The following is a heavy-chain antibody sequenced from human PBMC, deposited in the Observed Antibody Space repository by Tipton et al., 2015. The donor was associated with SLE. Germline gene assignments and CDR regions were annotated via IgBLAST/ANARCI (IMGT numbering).Heavy chain of an antibody. CDR1: GGSFSGYY. D-gene: IGHD4/OR15-4a*01. V-gene: IGHV4-34*01. CDR3: ARDYGDYFDY. Sequence: TLSLTCAVYGGSFSGYYWSWIRQPPGKGLEWIGEINHNGITNYNPSLKSRVTISVDMSKNQFSLKLSSVTAADTAVFYCARDYGDYFDYWGQGTLVTVSS. CDR2: INHNGIT. J-gene: IGHJ4*02.